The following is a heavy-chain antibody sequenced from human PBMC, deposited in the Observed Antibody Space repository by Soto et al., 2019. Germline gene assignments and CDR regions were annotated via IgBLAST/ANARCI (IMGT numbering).Heavy chain of an antibody. J-gene: IGHJ2*01. Sequence: XGTLALTCTVSGGSIISYYWSGIRQPSGKGLEWIGRIYSSGSTSYNPSLKSRVSMSVDTSKNQFSLELNSVTAADTAVYYCARDSGIFVVRGVISSFDFWGRGTLVTVSS. CDR3: ARDSGIFVVRGVISSFDF. CDR1: GGSIISYY. V-gene: IGHV4-4*07. CDR2: IYSSGST. D-gene: IGHD3-10*01.